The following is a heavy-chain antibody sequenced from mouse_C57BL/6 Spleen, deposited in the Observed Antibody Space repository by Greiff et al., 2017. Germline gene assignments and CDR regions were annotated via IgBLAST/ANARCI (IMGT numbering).Heavy chain of an antibody. D-gene: IGHD1-1*01. J-gene: IGHJ1*03. V-gene: IGHV1-59*01. CDR2: IDPSDSYT. Sequence: VQLQQPGAELVRPGTSVKLSCKASGYTFTSYWMHWVKQRPGQGLEWIGVIDPSDSYTNYNQKFKGKATLTVDTSSSTAYMQLSSLTSEDSAVYYCARKGTVVALTRYFDVWGTGTTVTVSS. CDR3: ARKGTVVALTRYFDV. CDR1: GYTFTSYW.